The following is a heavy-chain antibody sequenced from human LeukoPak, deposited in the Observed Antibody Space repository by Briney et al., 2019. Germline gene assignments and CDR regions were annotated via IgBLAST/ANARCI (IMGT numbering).Heavy chain of an antibody. J-gene: IGHJ5*02. V-gene: IGHV4-39*01. CDR2: IYYSGST. D-gene: IGHD2-2*01. Sequence: PSETLSLTCTVSGGSISSSSYYWGWIRQPPGKGLEWIGIIYYSGSTYYNPSLKSRVSISVDTSKNQFSLRLSSVTAADTAVYYCASGGYCSSTSCYPNWFDPWGQGTLVTVSS. CDR1: GGSISSSSYY. CDR3: ASGGYCSSTSCYPNWFDP.